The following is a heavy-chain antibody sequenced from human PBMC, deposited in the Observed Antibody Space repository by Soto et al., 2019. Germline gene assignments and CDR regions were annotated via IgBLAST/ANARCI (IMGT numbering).Heavy chain of an antibody. CDR3: ARGNFGYDY. V-gene: IGHV4-31*03. J-gene: IGHJ4*02. D-gene: IGHD4-4*01. CDR2: IYHSGNT. CDR1: GGPITSGDYY. Sequence: QVQLQESGPGLVKPSQTLSLTCTVSGGPITSGDYYWSWIRQHPRKGLEWLGHIYHSGNTYYSPSLKSRISMSVDTSTNQFSLNLYSVTAADTAVYYCARGNFGYDYWGQGAQVTVSS.